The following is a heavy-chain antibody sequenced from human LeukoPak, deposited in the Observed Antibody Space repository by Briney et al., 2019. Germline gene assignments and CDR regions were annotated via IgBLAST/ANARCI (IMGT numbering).Heavy chain of an antibody. V-gene: IGHV1-2*02. CDR1: GYTFTGYY. Sequence: GASVKVSCKASGYTFTGYYMHWVRQAPGQGLEWMGWINPNSGGINYAQKFQGRVTMTRDTSISTAYMELSRLRSDDTAVYYCARGDIVVVPAASYYYYYGMDVWGQGTTVTVSS. J-gene: IGHJ6*02. CDR3: ARGDIVVVPAASYYYYYGMDV. D-gene: IGHD2-2*01. CDR2: INPNSGGI.